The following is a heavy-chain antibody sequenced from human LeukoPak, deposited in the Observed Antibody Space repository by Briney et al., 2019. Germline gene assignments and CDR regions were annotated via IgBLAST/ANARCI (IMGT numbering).Heavy chain of an antibody. D-gene: IGHD6-19*01. Sequence: GGSLRLSCAASGFTVSSNYMSWVRQAPGKGLEWVSVIYSGGSTYYADSVKGRFTISRDNSKNTLYLQMNSLRAEDTAVYYCARAPNSSGWYVDSYYFDYWGQGTLVTVSS. J-gene: IGHJ4*02. CDR3: ARAPNSSGWYVDSYYFDY. V-gene: IGHV3-66*01. CDR2: IYSGGST. CDR1: GFTVSSNY.